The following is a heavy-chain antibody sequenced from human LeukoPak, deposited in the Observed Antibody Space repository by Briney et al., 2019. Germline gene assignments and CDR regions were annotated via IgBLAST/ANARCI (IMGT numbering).Heavy chain of an antibody. CDR3: AKDLSRGGAFDF. D-gene: IGHD5-24*01. CDR1: GFTFSAYA. J-gene: IGHJ4*02. Sequence: GGSLRLSCAASGFTFSAYAMHWVRQAPGKGLEWVAVISYDGSDKYYPDSVKGRFTISRDNSKNTLYLQVNSLRAEDTAVYYCAKDLSRGGAFDFWGQGALVTVSS. V-gene: IGHV3-30*18. CDR2: ISYDGSDK.